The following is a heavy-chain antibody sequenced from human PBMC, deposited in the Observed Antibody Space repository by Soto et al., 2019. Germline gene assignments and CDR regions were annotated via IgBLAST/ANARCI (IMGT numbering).Heavy chain of an antibody. V-gene: IGHV5-51*01. D-gene: IGHD1-1*01. Sequence: GESLKISCNASGYRFTSSLSGWVRQMPGKGLEWMGIIYPGDSDTRYRPSFQGQVTISADKSSSTAYLQWNSLQASDTAMYYCARLPGIVAPGTVFLNYWGQGTIVSVSS. CDR3: ARLPGIVAPGTVFLNY. CDR2: IYPGDSDT. J-gene: IGHJ4*02. CDR1: GYRFTSSL.